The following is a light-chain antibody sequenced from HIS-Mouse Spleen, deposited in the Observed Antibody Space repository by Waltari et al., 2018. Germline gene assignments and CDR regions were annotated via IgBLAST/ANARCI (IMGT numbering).Light chain of an antibody. Sequence: SYELTQPPSVSVSPGQTARITCSGGALPKKYAYWYQQKSGQAPVLVIYEDNKRPSGIPERFSGSSSGTMATLTISGAQVEDEADYYCYSTDSSGNHRVFGGGTKLTVL. CDR2: EDN. V-gene: IGLV3-10*01. CDR3: YSTDSSGNHRV. CDR1: ALPKKY. J-gene: IGLJ2*01.